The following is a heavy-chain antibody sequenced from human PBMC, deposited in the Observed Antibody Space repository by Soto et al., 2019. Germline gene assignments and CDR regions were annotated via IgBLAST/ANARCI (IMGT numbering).Heavy chain of an antibody. D-gene: IGHD3-9*01. CDR3: ARCPYYDILTGYPLYYYYMDV. V-gene: IGHV1-3*01. Sequence: ASVKVSCKASGYTFTSYAMHWVRQAPGQRLEWMGWINAGNGNTKYSQKFQGRVTITRDTSASTAYMEPSSLRSEDTAVYYCARCPYYDILTGYPLYYYYMDVRGKGTTVTVSS. CDR2: INAGNGNT. CDR1: GYTFTSYA. J-gene: IGHJ6*03.